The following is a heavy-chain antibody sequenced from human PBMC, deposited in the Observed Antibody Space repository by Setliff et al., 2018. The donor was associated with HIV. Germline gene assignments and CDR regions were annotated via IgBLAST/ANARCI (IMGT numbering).Heavy chain of an antibody. D-gene: IGHD3-16*02. CDR2: IYGGAST. CDR1: GFTVSSDY. CDR3: ARELYREWDY. Sequence: PGGSLRLSCAASGFTVSSDYMSWVRQAPGKGLEWLSTIYGGASTYYADSVKGRFTISRDNSKNTIFLQMNGLRGDDTAVYYCARELYREWDYWGQGTLVTVSS. J-gene: IGHJ4*02. V-gene: IGHV3-53*01.